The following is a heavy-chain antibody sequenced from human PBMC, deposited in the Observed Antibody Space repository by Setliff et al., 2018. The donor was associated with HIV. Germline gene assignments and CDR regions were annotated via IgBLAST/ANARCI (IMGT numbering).Heavy chain of an antibody. CDR2: ISSSGSYI. CDR1: GFTFIDYA. V-gene: IGHV3-21*01. J-gene: IGHJ3*02. D-gene: IGHD1-1*01. Sequence: GGSLRLSCAASGFTFIDYALNWVRQSPGKGLEWVSSISSSGSYIYYAGSLRGRFTISRDYASNSLYLEMNSLRVEDTAIYYCARSRSTRDAFDIWGQGTMGTVSS. CDR3: ARSRSTRDAFDI.